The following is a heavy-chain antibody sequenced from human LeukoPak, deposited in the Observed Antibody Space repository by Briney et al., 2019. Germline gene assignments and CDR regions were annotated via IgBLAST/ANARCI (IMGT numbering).Heavy chain of an antibody. Sequence: PSETLLLTCAVYGGSFRGYYWSWIRQPPGKGLEWIGEINYSGNTNYNPSLKSRVTLSVDTSKNQFSLKLSSVTAADTAVYYCARVSRALKRERRSGMDVWGKRTTVTVSS. CDR1: GGSFRGYY. CDR3: ARVSRALKRERRSGMDV. V-gene: IGHV4-34*01. J-gene: IGHJ6*04. D-gene: IGHD1-26*01. CDR2: INYSGNT.